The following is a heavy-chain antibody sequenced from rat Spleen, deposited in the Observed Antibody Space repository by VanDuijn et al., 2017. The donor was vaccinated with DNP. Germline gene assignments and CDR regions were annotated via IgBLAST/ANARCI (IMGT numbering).Heavy chain of an antibody. D-gene: IGHD1-5*01. CDR2: ISTSGGGT. V-gene: IGHV5-31*01. J-gene: IGHJ2*01. CDR3: VRSNSGTRGYYFDH. Sequence: EVQLVESGGGLVQPGRSLKLSCVASGFTFNNYWMTWIRQGPGKGLEWVASISTSGGGTYYPDSVKGRFTISRDYAKNTLYLQMNSLRSEDTATYYCVRSNSGTRGYYFDHWGQGVMVTVSS. CDR1: GFTFNNYW.